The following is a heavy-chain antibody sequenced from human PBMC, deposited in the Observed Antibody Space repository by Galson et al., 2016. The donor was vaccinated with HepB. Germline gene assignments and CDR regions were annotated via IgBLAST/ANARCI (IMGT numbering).Heavy chain of an antibody. V-gene: IGHV2-5*02. Sequence: PALVKPTQTLTLTCTFSEFSRTNGVGVGWIRQPPGKALEWLALISWDDQERYRTSLESRLTITQDTSKNQVVLRMTNMDPVDTATYYCVHRVPPGLIDYWGQGILVTVSS. J-gene: IGHJ4*02. CDR3: VHRVPPGLIDY. CDR1: EFSRTNGVG. D-gene: IGHD2-2*01. CDR2: ISWDDQE.